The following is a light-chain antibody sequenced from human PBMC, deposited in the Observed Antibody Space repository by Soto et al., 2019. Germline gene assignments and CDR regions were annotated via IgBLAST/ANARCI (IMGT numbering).Light chain of an antibody. CDR2: LGS. Sequence: DSVMTQSPLSLPVTPGEPASISCRSSQSLLHSNGYNYLDCYLQKPGQSPQLLIYLGSNRASGVPDRFSVSGSGTDFTLKISRVEAEDVGVYYCMQALHTPQTFGQGTKVQLK. CDR3: MQALHTPQT. J-gene: IGKJ1*01. V-gene: IGKV2-28*01. CDR1: QSLLHSNGYNY.